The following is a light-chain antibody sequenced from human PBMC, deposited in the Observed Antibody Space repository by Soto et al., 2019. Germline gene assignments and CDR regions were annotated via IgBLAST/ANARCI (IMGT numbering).Light chain of an antibody. Sequence: SVLTQPPSASGTPGQRVTTSCSGSGSSIGTNTVNWYRQLPGTAPKLLIYGDNQRPSGVPDRFSGSKSGTSASLAISGLQSEDEADYYCAAWDGSLNNVLFGGGTKVTVL. CDR1: GSSIGTNT. J-gene: IGLJ2*01. CDR3: AAWDGSLNNVL. V-gene: IGLV1-44*01. CDR2: GDN.